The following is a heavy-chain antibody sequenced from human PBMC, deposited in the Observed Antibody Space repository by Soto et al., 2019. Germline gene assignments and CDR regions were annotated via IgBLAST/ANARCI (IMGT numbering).Heavy chain of an antibody. J-gene: IGHJ5*02. Sequence: PSETLSLTCTVSGGSISSYYWSWIRQPPGKGLEWIGYIYYSGSTNYNPSLKSRVTISVDTSKNQFSLKLSSVTAADTAVYYCARDTGYDILTGTFGGWFDPWGQGTLVTVSS. CDR1: GGSISSYY. CDR2: IYYSGST. V-gene: IGHV4-59*01. D-gene: IGHD3-9*01. CDR3: ARDTGYDILTGTFGGWFDP.